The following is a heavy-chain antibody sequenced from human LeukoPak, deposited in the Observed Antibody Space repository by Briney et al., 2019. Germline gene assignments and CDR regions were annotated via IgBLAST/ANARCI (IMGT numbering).Heavy chain of an antibody. V-gene: IGHV3-30-3*01. CDR2: ISYDGSNK. Sequence: PGRSLRLSCAASGFTFSSYAMHWVRQAPGKGLEWVAVISYDGSNKYYADSVKGRFTISRDNSKNTLYLQMNSLRAEDTAVYYCAREPNFDWLSRFDYWGQGNLVTVSS. CDR1: GFTFSSYA. D-gene: IGHD3-9*01. CDR3: AREPNFDWLSRFDY. J-gene: IGHJ4*02.